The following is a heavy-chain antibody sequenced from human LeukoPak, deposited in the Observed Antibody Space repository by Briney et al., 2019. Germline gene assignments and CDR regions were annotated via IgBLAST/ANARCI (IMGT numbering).Heavy chain of an antibody. CDR2: VDPEDGET. Sequence: ASVKVSCKVSGYTFTDYYMHWVQQAPGKGLGWMGLVDPEDGETIYAEKFQGRVTITADTSTDTAYMELSSLRSEDTAVYYCATGEYYYDSSGSLPFDYWGQGTLVTVSS. CDR3: ATGEYYYDSSGSLPFDY. V-gene: IGHV1-69-2*01. J-gene: IGHJ4*02. CDR1: GYTFTDYY. D-gene: IGHD3-22*01.